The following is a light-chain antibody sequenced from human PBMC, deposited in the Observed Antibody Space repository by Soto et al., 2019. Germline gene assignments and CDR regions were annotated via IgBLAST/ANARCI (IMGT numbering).Light chain of an antibody. CDR1: SSDVDGYNY. V-gene: IGLV2-14*01. J-gene: IGLJ2*01. CDR2: DVS. Sequence: QSALTQPASVSGSPGQSITISCTGTSSDVDGYNYVSWYQQHPGKAPKLMIYDVSNRPSGFSTRFSGSKSGNTASLTISGLQAEDEADYYCSSYSSRSTVVFGGGTQLTVL. CDR3: SSYSSRSTVV.